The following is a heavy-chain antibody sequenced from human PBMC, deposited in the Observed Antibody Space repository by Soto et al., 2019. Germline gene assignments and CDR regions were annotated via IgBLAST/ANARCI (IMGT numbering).Heavy chain of an antibody. V-gene: IGHV3-9*01. J-gene: IGHJ3*02. Sequence: EVQLVESGGGLVQPGRSLRLSCAASGFTFDDYAMHWVRQAPGKGLEWVSGISWNSGSIGYADSVKGRFTISRDNAKNSLYLQMNSLRAEDTALYYCAKDENTVAKLGTLTPDAFDIWGQETMVTVSS. D-gene: IGHD4-17*01. CDR2: ISWNSGSI. CDR1: GFTFDDYA. CDR3: AKDENTVAKLGTLTPDAFDI.